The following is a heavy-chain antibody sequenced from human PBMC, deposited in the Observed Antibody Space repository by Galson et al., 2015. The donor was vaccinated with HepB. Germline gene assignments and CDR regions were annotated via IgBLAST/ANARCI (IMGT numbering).Heavy chain of an antibody. CDR2: ISGSGGST. Sequence: SLRLSCAASGFTFSSYAMSWVRQAPGKGLEWVSAISGSGGSTYYADSVKGRFTISRDNSKNTLYLQMNSLRAEDTAVYYCAKGMGYSYGSPFDYWAREPWSPSPQ. V-gene: IGHV3-23*01. J-gene: IGHJ4*02. D-gene: IGHD5-18*01. CDR3: AKGMGYSYGSPFDY. CDR1: GFTFSSYA.